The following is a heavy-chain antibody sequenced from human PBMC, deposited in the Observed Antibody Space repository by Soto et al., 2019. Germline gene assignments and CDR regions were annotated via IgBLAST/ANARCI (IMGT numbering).Heavy chain of an antibody. V-gene: IGHV3-30*18. CDR3: VKDRHPARDGYHYGGYY. Sequence: QVQLVESGGGVVQPGTSLRLSCAASGFSFSTYGMHWVRKAPGKGLEWVAIISYDGVGKFYADSVKGRLTVSRDNSKNTLDLQLSNLRAEDTAVYYCVKDRHPARDGYHYGGYYWCQGTLVTVSS. D-gene: IGHD5-12*01. CDR1: GFSFSTYG. CDR2: ISYDGVGK. J-gene: IGHJ4*02.